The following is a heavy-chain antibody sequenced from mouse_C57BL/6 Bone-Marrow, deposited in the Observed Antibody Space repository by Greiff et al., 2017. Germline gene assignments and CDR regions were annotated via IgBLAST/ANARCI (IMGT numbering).Heavy chain of an antibody. Sequence: VQLKESGPELVKPGASVKISCKASGYSFTGYYMNWVKQSPEKSLEWIGEINPSTGGTTSNQKFKAKATLTVDKSSSTAYMQLKSLTSEDSAVYYCARRGYDYDKMAWFAYWGQGTLVTVSA. J-gene: IGHJ3*01. CDR3: ARRGYDYDKMAWFAY. D-gene: IGHD2-4*01. CDR1: GYSFTGYY. V-gene: IGHV1-42*01. CDR2: INPSTGGT.